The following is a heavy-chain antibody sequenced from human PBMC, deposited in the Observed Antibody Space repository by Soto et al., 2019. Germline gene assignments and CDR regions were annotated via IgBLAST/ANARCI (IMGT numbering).Heavy chain of an antibody. D-gene: IGHD2-15*01. V-gene: IGHV1-46*03. J-gene: IGHJ3*02. CDR2: INPSGGST. CDR1: VYTYTSYY. CDR3: ARAPNHRYCSGGSCYSDAFDI. Sequence: GASVTVSCKASVYTYTSYYIHCVRQDPGQGLEWMGIINPSGGSTSYAQKFQGRVTMTRDTSTSTVYMELSSLRSEDTAVYYCARAPNHRYCSGGSCYSDAFDIWGQGTMVTVS.